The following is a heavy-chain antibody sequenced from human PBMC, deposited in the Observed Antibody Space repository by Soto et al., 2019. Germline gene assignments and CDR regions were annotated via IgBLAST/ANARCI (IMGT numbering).Heavy chain of an antibody. Sequence: GESLKLSCKGSGYSFTSYWIGWVRQMPGKGLEWMGIIYPGDSDTRYSPSLQGRVTISADNSIRSAYLQWSYLKDSDTAMYCWATDPAYSSSRYAFDIWGQGTRVTGS. V-gene: IGHV5-51*01. J-gene: IGHJ3*02. D-gene: IGHD6-13*01. CDR2: IYPGDSDT. CDR1: GYSFTSYW. CDR3: ATDPAYSSSRYAFDI.